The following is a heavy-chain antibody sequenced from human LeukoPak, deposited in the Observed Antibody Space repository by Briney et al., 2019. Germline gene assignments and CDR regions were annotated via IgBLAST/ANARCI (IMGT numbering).Heavy chain of an antibody. Sequence: GGSLRLSCAASGFTFSSYAMTWIRQAPGKGLEWVSSISGSGGSTYYADSVKGRFTISRENSKNTLYLQMNSLRVEDTAVYYCAKSGYNRFDYWGQGTLVTVSS. CDR3: AKSGYNRFDY. CDR2: ISGSGGST. CDR1: GFTFSSYA. V-gene: IGHV3-23*01. D-gene: IGHD5-24*01. J-gene: IGHJ4*02.